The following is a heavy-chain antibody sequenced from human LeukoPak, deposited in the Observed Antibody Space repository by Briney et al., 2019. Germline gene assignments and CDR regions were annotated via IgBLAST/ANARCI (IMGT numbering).Heavy chain of an antibody. CDR3: ARDLLAAANYDY. D-gene: IGHD6-13*01. Sequence: SETLSLTCTVSGYSISSGYYWGWIRQPPGKGLEWIGSIYHSGSTYYNPSLKSRVTISVDTSKNQFSLKLSSVTAADTAVYYCARDLLAAANYDYWGQGTLVTVSP. J-gene: IGHJ4*02. CDR1: GYSISSGYY. CDR2: IYHSGST. V-gene: IGHV4-38-2*02.